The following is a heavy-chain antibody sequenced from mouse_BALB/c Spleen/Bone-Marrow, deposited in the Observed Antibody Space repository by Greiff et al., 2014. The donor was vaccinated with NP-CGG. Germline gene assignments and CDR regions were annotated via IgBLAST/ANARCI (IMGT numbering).Heavy chain of an antibody. Sequence: QVQLKESGAELARPGASVKLSCKASGYTFTSYWMQRVKQRPGQGLEWIGAIYPGDGDTRYTQKFKGKATLTADKSSSTAYMQRSSLASEDSAVYYCARSEGNCAMDYWGQGTSVTVSS. CDR3: ARSEGNCAMDY. CDR2: IYPGDGDT. J-gene: IGHJ4*01. D-gene: IGHD2-1*01. V-gene: IGHV1-87*01. CDR1: GYTFTSYW.